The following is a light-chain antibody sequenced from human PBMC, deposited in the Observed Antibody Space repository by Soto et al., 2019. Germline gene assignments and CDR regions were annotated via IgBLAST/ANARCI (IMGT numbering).Light chain of an antibody. CDR2: GTS. J-gene: IGKJ4*01. Sequence: EVLMTQSPGTLSLSPGERATLSCMASQSVGSTYLAWYQQKPGQAPRLLIYGTSSRVTGIPDRFSGSGSGTDFTFTISRLEPEDFAVYYCQQYSNSPLTFGGGTKVDIK. CDR3: QQYSNSPLT. V-gene: IGKV3-20*01. CDR1: QSVGSTY.